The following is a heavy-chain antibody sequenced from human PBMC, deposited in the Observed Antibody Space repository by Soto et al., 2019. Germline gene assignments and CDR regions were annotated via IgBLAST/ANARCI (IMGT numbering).Heavy chain of an antibody. CDR1: VFTFSSYG. V-gene: IGHV3-30*18. D-gene: IGHD3-22*01. CDR3: AKDRGGYYPIDY. CDR2: ISYDGSNK. Sequence: QVQLVESGGGVVQPGRSLRLSCAASVFTFSSYGMHWVRQAPGKGLEWVAVISYDGSNKYYADSVKGRFTISRDNSKNTLYLQMNSLRAEDTAVYYCAKDRGGYYPIDYWGQGTLVTVSS. J-gene: IGHJ4*02.